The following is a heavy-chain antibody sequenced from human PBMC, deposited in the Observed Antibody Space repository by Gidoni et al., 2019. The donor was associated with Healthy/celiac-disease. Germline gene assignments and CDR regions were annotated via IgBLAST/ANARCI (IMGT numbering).Heavy chain of an antibody. CDR2: ISSSSSYI. J-gene: IGHJ4*02. CDR3: ASSTPSYDILTGYYYY. V-gene: IGHV3-21*01. Sequence: EVQLVESGGGLVKPGVSLRLSCAASGFTFSSYSMNWVRQAPGKGLEWVSSISSSSSYIYYADSVKGRFTISRDNAKNSLYLQMNSLRAEDTAVYYCASSTPSYDILTGYYYYWGQGTLVTVSS. CDR1: GFTFSSYS. D-gene: IGHD3-9*01.